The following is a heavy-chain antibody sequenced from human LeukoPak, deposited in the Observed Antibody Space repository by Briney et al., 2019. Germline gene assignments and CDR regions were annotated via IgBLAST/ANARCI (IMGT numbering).Heavy chain of an antibody. CDR2: IYTSGGA. J-gene: IGHJ4*02. CDR3: ARELQLRV. Sequence: SETLSLTCIVSGDSISTYYWGWIRQSAGKGLEWIGRIYTSGGAKYSPSLKSRVSISVDETKNQVSLRLTSVTAADTAVYYCARELQLRVWGQGTLVTVSS. CDR1: GDSISTYY. D-gene: IGHD1-1*01. V-gene: IGHV4-4*07.